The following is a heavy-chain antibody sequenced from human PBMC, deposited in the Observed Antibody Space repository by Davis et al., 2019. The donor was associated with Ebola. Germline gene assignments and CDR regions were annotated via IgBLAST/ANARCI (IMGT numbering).Heavy chain of an antibody. J-gene: IGHJ6*02. CDR1: GVTFRVYW. CDR2: IDGEGTTK. D-gene: IGHD2-21*01. CDR3: ARGELVIGRFHFHAMDV. Sequence: PGGSLRLSCAASGVTFRVYWMHWVRQVPGKGLVWVSGIDGEGTTKTVADSVKGRFTVSRDNTKNTLYLQMDSLRAEDTAVYFCARGELVIGRFHFHAMDVWGQGTTVTVSS. V-gene: IGHV3-74*03.